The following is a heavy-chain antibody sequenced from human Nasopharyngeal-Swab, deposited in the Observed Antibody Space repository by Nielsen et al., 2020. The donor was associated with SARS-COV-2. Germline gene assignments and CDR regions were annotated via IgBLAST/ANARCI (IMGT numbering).Heavy chain of an antibody. V-gene: IGHV3-9*01. J-gene: IGHJ4*02. D-gene: IGHD3-22*01. CDR1: GFTFDDYV. CDR3: AKGGNYYDSSGHIDY. CDR2: ISWNSGSI. Sequence: SLKISCAASGFTFDDYVMHWVRQAPGKGLEWVSGISWNSGSIGYADSVKGRFTISRDNAKNSLYLQMNSLRAEDTALYYCAKGGNYYDSSGHIDYWGQGTLVTVSS.